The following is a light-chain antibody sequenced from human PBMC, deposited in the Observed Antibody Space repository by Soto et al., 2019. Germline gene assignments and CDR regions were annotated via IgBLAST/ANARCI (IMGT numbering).Light chain of an antibody. CDR2: GAS. CDR1: LGISIN. J-gene: IGKJ5*01. Sequence: EIVMTQSPATLSVSPWERVTLSCRASLGISINLAWYQQKPGQAPRLLIYGASSRATGIPDRFSGSGSGTDFTLTISSLEPEDFAVYYCQQRSNWPSGTFGQGTRLEIK. V-gene: IGKV3D-11*01. CDR3: QQRSNWPSGT.